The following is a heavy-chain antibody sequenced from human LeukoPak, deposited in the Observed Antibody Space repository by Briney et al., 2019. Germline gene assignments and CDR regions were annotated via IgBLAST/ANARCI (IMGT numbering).Heavy chain of an antibody. D-gene: IGHD6-6*01. Sequence: GGSLRLSCTASGFTFGDYWMTWVRQAPGKGPEWVANIKQDGSQRYYVDSVRGRFTISRDNAKNSLFLQMNGLRAEDTAVYYCARRGGSSSRRSPIDYWGQGTLVTVSS. J-gene: IGHJ4*02. CDR3: ARRGGSSSRRSPIDY. V-gene: IGHV3-7*01. CDR1: GFTFGDYW. CDR2: IKQDGSQR.